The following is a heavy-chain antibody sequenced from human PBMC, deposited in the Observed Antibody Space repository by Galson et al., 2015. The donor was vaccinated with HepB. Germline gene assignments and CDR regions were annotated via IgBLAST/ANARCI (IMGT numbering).Heavy chain of an antibody. CDR2: IIPIFGTA. Sequence: SVKVSCKASGGTFSSYAISWVRQAPGQGLEWMGGIIPIFGTANYAQKFQGRVTITADESTSTAYMELSSLRSEDTAVYYCARGADYYDSSGYTGAFDIWGQGTMVTVSS. CDR1: GGTFSSYA. V-gene: IGHV1-69*13. D-gene: IGHD3-22*01. J-gene: IGHJ3*02. CDR3: ARGADYYDSSGYTGAFDI.